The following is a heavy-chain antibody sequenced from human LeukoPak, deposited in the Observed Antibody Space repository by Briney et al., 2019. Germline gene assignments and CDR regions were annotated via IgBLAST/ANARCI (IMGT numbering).Heavy chain of an antibody. J-gene: IGHJ6*02. D-gene: IGHD3-10*01. CDR2: ISSSSSYI. CDR3: ARDGYYYGSGSYWSSGMDV. V-gene: IGHV3-21*01. CDR1: GFTFSSYS. Sequence: GGSLRLSCAASGFTFSSYSMNWVRQAPGKGLEWGSSISSSSSYIYYADSVKGRFTISRDNAKNSLYLQMNSLRAEDTAVYYCARDGYYYGSGSYWSSGMDVWGQGTTVTVSS.